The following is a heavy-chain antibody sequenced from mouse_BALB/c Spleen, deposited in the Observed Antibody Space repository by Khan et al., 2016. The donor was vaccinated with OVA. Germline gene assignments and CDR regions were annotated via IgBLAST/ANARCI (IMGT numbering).Heavy chain of an antibody. CDR1: GFSLSRYN. J-gene: IGHJ4*01. Sequence: QVQLKESGPGLVAPSQSLSITCTVSGFSLSRYNIHWVRQPPGKGLEWLGMIWGGGGTDYNSTLKSRLSIRKDNSTSQVLLKMNSLQTDDTAMYYCARDDYRYDGYYAMDYWGQGTSVTVSS. CDR2: IWGGGGT. D-gene: IGHD2-14*01. CDR3: ARDDYRYDGYYAMDY. V-gene: IGHV2-6-4*01.